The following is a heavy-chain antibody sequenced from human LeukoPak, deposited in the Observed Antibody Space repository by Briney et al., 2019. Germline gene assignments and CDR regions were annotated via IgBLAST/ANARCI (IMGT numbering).Heavy chain of an antibody. CDR1: GYSFSTYW. V-gene: IGHV5-10-1*01. J-gene: IGHJ3*02. CDR3: AGHPYRENAFDI. Sequence: PGESLKISCKGSGYSFSTYWISWVRQMSGKGLEYMGRIDPGDSYTIYSPSFQGHVTISADKSISTAYLQWSSLKASDTAMYYCAGHPYRENAFDIWGQGTMVSVSS. CDR2: IDPGDSYT.